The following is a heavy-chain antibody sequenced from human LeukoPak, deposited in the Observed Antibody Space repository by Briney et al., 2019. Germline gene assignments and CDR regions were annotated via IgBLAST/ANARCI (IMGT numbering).Heavy chain of an antibody. CDR1: GYTFTSYY. CDR2: INPSGGST. CDR3: ARNKDSTMVRGVIPAY. V-gene: IGHV1-46*01. Sequence: ASVEVSCKASGYTFTSYYMHWVRQAPGQGLEWMGIINPSGGSTSYAQKFQGRVTMTRDTSTSTVYMELSSLRSEDTAVYYCARNKDSTMVRGVIPAYWGQGTLVTVSS. J-gene: IGHJ4*02. D-gene: IGHD3-10*01.